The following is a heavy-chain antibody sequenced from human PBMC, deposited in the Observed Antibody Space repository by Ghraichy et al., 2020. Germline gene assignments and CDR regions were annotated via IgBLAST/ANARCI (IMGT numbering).Heavy chain of an antibody. D-gene: IGHD3-10*01. CDR1: GYTFTGYY. Sequence: ASVKVSCKASGYTFTGYYMHWVRQAPGQGLEWMGWINPNSGGTNYAQKFQGRVTMTRDTSISTAYMELSRLRSDDTAVYYCARDPHGSGSYYSEDRAWFDPWGLGTLVTVSS. J-gene: IGHJ5*02. CDR2: INPNSGGT. CDR3: ARDPHGSGSYYSEDRAWFDP. V-gene: IGHV1-2*02.